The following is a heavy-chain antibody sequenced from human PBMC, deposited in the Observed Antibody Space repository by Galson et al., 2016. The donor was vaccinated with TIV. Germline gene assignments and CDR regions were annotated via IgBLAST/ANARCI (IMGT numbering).Heavy chain of an antibody. V-gene: IGHV3-23*01. D-gene: IGHD3/OR15-3a*01. Sequence: SLRLSCAASGFTFNNYAMTWVRQAPGTGLEWVSTISGTGEITVYADSVGGHFIISRDNSKNTLHLQMNNLRAEDTAVYYCAKYLWTYVWSTFDNWGQGTPVTVSS. CDR1: GFTFNNYA. J-gene: IGHJ4*02. CDR2: ISGTGEIT. CDR3: AKYLWTYVWSTFDN.